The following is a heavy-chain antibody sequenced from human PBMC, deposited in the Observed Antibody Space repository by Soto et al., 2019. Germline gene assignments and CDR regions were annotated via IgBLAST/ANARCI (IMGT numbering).Heavy chain of an antibody. CDR2: IYHSGST. D-gene: IGHD4-17*01. V-gene: IGHV4-30-2*01. CDR3: GRVSHDYGDLLDY. CDR1: GGSISSGGYS. J-gene: IGHJ4*02. Sequence: SETLSLTCAVSGGSISSGGYSWSWIRQPPGKGLEWIGYIYHSGSTYYNPSLKSRVTISVDRSKNQFSLKLSSVTAADTAVYYCGRVSHDYGDLLDYWGQGTLVTVSS.